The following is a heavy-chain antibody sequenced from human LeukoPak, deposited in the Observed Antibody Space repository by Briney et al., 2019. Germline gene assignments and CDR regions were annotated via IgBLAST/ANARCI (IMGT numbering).Heavy chain of an antibody. CDR2: ISAYNGNT. D-gene: IGHD3-10*01. CDR1: GYTFTSYG. V-gene: IGHV1-18*01. Sequence: ASVKVSCKASGYTFTSYGISWVRQAPGQGLEWMGWISAYNGNTNYAQKLQGRVTMTTDTSASTAYMELRSLRSDDTAVYYCARDALWFGAVRHFDYWGQGTLVTVSS. J-gene: IGHJ4*02. CDR3: ARDALWFGAVRHFDY.